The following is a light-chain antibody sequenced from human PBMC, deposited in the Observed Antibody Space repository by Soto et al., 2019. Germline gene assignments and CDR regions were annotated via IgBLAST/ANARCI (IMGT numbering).Light chain of an antibody. CDR2: AAS. CDR3: HQRYSTPYT. Sequence: DVQMTQSPSSLSASEGDRVTITCRASQSISSYLNWYQHKPGQAPKLLISAASSLQIGVLSRCSGRGSGTDFTLTISSLQPEDYATYYCHQRYSTPYTFGQGTRLEIK. CDR1: QSISSY. V-gene: IGKV1-39*01. J-gene: IGKJ2*01.